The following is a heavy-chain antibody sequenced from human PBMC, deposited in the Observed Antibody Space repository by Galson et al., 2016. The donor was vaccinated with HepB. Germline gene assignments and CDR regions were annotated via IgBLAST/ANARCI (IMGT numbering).Heavy chain of an antibody. CDR3: ARDRGWSYYSYLEQ. J-gene: IGHJ4*02. CDR2: ITWNSETI. Sequence: SLRLSCAASGFTFDDYAMHWVRQAPGQGLEWVSGITWNSETIGYAKSVKGRFTISRDNVKNSLYLEMDSLRTDDTAIYYCARDRGWSYYSYLEQWGQGTLVTVSS. V-gene: IGHV3-9*01. CDR1: GFTFDDYA. D-gene: IGHD1-26*01.